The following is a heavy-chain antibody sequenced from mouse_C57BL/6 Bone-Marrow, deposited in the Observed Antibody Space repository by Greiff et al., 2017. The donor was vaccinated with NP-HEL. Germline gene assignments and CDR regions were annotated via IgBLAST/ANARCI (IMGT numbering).Heavy chain of an antibody. CDR3: ARLLGRYYYAMDY. J-gene: IGHJ4*01. D-gene: IGHD4-1*01. Sequence: DVMLVESGGGLVQPGGSLKLSCAASGFTFSDYGMAWVRQAPRKGPEWVAFISNLAYSIHYADTVTGRFTISRENAKNTLYLEMSSLRSEDTAMYYCARLLGRYYYAMDYWGQGTSVTVSS. CDR2: ISNLAYSI. V-gene: IGHV5-15*01. CDR1: GFTFSDYG.